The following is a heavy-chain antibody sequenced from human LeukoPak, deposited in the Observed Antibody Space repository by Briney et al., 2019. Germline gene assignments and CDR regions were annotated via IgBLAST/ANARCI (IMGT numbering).Heavy chain of an antibody. CDR1: GFTVSSNY. J-gene: IGHJ4*02. D-gene: IGHD6-19*01. CDR3: ARSPLYSSGYFFDY. Sequence: GGSLRLSCAASGFTVSSNYMSWVRQAPGKGLEWVSVIYSGGSTYYADSVKGRFTISRDNSKNTLYLQMNSLRAEDTAVYYCARSPLYSSGYFFDYWGQGILVTVSS. CDR2: IYSGGST. V-gene: IGHV3-53*01.